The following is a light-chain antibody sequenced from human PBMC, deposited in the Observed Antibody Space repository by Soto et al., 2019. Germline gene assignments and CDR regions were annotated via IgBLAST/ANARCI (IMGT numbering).Light chain of an antibody. CDR2: EVS. Sequence: QSVLTQPASVSGSPGQSITISCTRTRSDVGGYNYVSWYQQHPGKAPKLMIYEVSNRPSGVSNRVSGSKSGNTASLTISGLQAEDEADYYCSTYTSSSTYVFGTGTKVTGL. V-gene: IGLV2-14*01. J-gene: IGLJ1*01. CDR3: STYTSSSTYV. CDR1: RSDVGGYNY.